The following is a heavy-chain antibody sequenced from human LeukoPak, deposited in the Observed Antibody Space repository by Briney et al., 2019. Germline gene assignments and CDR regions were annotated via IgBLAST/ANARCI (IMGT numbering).Heavy chain of an antibody. CDR3: ASGSAVTTLPHFYYYMNV. CDR2: VNPHSGGT. CDR1: GYTFTDYY. D-gene: IGHD4-17*01. J-gene: IGHJ6*03. V-gene: IGHV1-2*02. Sequence: GASVKVSCKASGYTFTDYYIHWVRQAPGHGLEWMGWVNPHSGGTNFAQGFRGRVTMTRDTSISTAYMDLSSLRSDDTAVYYCASGSAVTTLPHFYYYMNVWGKGTTVTVSS.